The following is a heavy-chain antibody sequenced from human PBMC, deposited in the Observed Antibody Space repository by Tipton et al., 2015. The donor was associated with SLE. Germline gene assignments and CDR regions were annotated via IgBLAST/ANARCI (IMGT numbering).Heavy chain of an antibody. Sequence: TLSLTCTVSGGSINRSSYYWGWIRQPPGKGLEWIGSMYYSGSTYYNPSLKSRVTISVDTSKNQFSLKVRSVTAADTAVYYCARVEGSGYRYWYFDLWGRGTLVTVSS. CDR2: MYYSGST. D-gene: IGHD3-22*01. V-gene: IGHV4-39*07. CDR3: ARVEGSGYRYWYFDL. J-gene: IGHJ2*01. CDR1: GGSINRSSYY.